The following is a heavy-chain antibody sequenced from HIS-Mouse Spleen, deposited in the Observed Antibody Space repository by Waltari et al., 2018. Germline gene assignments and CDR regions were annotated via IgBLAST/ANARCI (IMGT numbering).Heavy chain of an antibody. Sequence: QVQLQESGPGLVKPSETLSLTCTVSGGSISSYYWSWIRQPAGKGLEWIGRIYTSGSTNYNPSLKSRVTMSVDPSKNQFSLKLSSVTAADTAVYYCARDSPYSGSYYGYYFDYWGQGTLVTVSS. CDR3: ARDSPYSGSYYGYYFDY. V-gene: IGHV4-4*07. D-gene: IGHD1-26*01. J-gene: IGHJ4*02. CDR2: IYTSGST. CDR1: GGSISSYY.